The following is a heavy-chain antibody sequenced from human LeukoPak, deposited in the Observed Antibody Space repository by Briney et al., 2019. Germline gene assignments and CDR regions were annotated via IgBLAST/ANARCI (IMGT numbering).Heavy chain of an antibody. Sequence: PSETLSLTCTVSGGSISSYYWSWIRQPAGKGLEWIGRIYTSGSTNYNPSLKSRVTMSVDTSKNQFSLKLRSVTAADTAMYCCAREDYGSGIGGSDWFDPWGQGTLVTVSS. J-gene: IGHJ5*02. D-gene: IGHD3-10*01. V-gene: IGHV4-4*07. CDR3: AREDYGSGIGGSDWFDP. CDR1: GGSISSYY. CDR2: IYTSGST.